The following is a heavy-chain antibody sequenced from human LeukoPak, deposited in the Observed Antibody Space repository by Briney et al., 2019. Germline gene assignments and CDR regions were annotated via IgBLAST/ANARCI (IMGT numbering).Heavy chain of an antibody. J-gene: IGHJ4*02. CDR2: IRSKGYGGTT. CDR1: GFIFGDYA. Sequence: GGSLRLSCTGSGFIFGDYAMTWFRQAPGKGLEWVGFIRSKGYGGTTEYAASVKGRFTISRDDSKSIAYLQMNSLKSEDTAVYYCTRRKTFDYWGQGTLVTVSS. CDR3: TRRKTFDY. V-gene: IGHV3-49*03.